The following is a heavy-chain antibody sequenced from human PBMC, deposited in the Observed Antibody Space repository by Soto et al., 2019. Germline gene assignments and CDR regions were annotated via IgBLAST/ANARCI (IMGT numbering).Heavy chain of an antibody. V-gene: IGHV1-18*01. D-gene: IGHD3-16*01. J-gene: IGHJ3*01. Sequence: QVQLVQSGAEVKKPVASVKVSCKTSGYTFTGYGINWVRQAAGHGLEWVGGISVFNGNTKYGQNIQDRVIMTTDTSTSTAYMDLRSLRSDDSAVYLCARDGSGCIIDSWGRGTMLIVSS. CDR3: ARDGSGCIIDS. CDR1: GYTFTGYG. CDR2: ISVFNGNT.